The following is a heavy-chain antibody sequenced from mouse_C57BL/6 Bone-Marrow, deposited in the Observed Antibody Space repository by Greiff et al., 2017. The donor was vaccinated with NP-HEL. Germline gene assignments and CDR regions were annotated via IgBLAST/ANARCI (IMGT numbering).Heavy chain of an antibody. CDR1: GFTFSSYG. Sequence: EVKLQESGGDLVKPGGSLKLSCAASGFTFSSYGMSWVRQTPDKRLEWVATISSGGSYTYYPDSVKGRFTIARDNAKNTLYLQMSSLKSEDTAMYYCARREFLYYYGSRGYFDVWGTGTTVTVSS. CDR3: ARREFLYYYGSRGYFDV. D-gene: IGHD1-1*01. V-gene: IGHV5-6*02. CDR2: ISSGGSYT. J-gene: IGHJ1*03.